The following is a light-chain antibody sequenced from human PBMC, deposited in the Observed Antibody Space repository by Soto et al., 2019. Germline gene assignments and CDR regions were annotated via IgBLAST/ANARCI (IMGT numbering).Light chain of an antibody. CDR3: SSYTSSSTLVV. CDR1: SSDVGGYRY. Sequence: QSALTQPASVSGSPGQSITISCTGTSSDVGGYRYVSWYQHHPGKAPKLLIYEVTYRPSGVSNRFSGSKSGNTASLTISGLQAEDEADYYCSSYTSSSTLVVFGGGTKLTVL. J-gene: IGLJ2*01. CDR2: EVT. V-gene: IGLV2-14*01.